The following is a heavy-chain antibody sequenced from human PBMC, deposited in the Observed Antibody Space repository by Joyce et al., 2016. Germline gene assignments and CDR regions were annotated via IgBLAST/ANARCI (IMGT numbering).Heavy chain of an antibody. Sequence: QALLVQSGAEVKKPGASVKVSCKASGYTFTSYYIHWVRQAPVHGLEWMGIINPSGGGTSYAQKFQGRVTMTRDTSTGTVYMDLSSLRSEDTAVYYCARGAYCSSTSCSNYYYDGMDVWGQGTTVTVSS. V-gene: IGHV1-46*01. CDR3: ARGAYCSSTSCSNYYYDGMDV. CDR2: INPSGGGT. D-gene: IGHD2-2*01. J-gene: IGHJ6*01. CDR1: GYTFTSYY.